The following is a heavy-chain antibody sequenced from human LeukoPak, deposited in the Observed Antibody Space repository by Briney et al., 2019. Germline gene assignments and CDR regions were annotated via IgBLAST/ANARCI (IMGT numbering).Heavy chain of an antibody. D-gene: IGHD3-3*01. V-gene: IGHV4-31*03. CDR2: IYYSGTT. CDR1: GFSMSSGDYY. J-gene: IGHJ6*03. Sequence: PSETLSLTCTVSGFSMSSGDYYWSWIRQHPGMGLEWIGYIYYSGTTYYNPSLKSRVSISVDTSRNQFSLNLNSVTASDTTMYYCARLGAIFVPHMDVWGKGTTVTVSS. CDR3: ARLGAIFVPHMDV.